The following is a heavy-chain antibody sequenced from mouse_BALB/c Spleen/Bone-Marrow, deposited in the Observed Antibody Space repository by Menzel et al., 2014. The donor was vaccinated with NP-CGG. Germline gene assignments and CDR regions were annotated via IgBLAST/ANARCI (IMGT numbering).Heavy chain of an antibody. J-gene: IGHJ3*01. CDR3: ARDRRYDLAWSAY. Sequence: EVQRVESGGGLVQPGGSLRLSCATSGFTFTDYYMSWVRQPPGKALEWLGFIRNKANGYTTEYSASVKGRFTISRDNSQSILYLQMNTLRAEDSATYYCARDRRYDLAWSAYWGQGTLVTVSA. CDR2: IRNKANGYTT. D-gene: IGHD2-14*01. CDR1: GFTFTDYY. V-gene: IGHV7-3*02.